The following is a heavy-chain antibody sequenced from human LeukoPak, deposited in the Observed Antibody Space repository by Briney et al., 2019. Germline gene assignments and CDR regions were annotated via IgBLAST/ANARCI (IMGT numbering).Heavy chain of an antibody. D-gene: IGHD6-13*01. V-gene: IGHV4-61*02. CDR3: ARVLKQQLVPDNWFDP. Sequence: SQTLSLTCTVSGGSISSGDYYWSWIRQPPGKGLEWIGRIYTSGSTNYNPSLKSRVTMSVDTSKNQFSLKLSSVTAADTAVYYCARVLKQQLVPDNWFDPWGQGTLVTVSS. CDR1: GGSISSGDYY. CDR2: IYTSGST. J-gene: IGHJ5*02.